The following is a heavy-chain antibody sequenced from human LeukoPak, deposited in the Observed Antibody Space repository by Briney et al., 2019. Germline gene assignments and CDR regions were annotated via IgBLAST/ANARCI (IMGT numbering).Heavy chain of an antibody. V-gene: IGHV3-23*01. CDR2: ISGSGGST. D-gene: IGHD3-16*01. CDR3: AKGLIMITFGG. Sequence: TGGSLRLSCAASGFTFSSYAMSWVRQAPGKGLEWVSAISGSGGSTYYADSVKGRFTISRDNSKNTPYLQMNSLRAEDTAVYYCAKGLIMITFGGWGQGTLVTVSS. J-gene: IGHJ4*02. CDR1: GFTFSSYA.